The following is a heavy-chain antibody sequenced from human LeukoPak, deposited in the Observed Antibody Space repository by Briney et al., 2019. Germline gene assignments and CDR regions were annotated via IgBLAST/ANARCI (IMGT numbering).Heavy chain of an antibody. CDR1: GGTLSSYA. J-gene: IGHJ6*03. V-gene: IGHV1-69*05. Sequence: SEKVSCKASGGTLSSYAISWVRQAPGQGLEWMGGIIPIFGTANYAQKFQGRVTITTDESTSTAYMELSSLRSEDTAVYYCATGGMDWNYSNYYYYYMDVWGKGTTVTVSS. CDR3: ATGGMDWNYSNYYYYYMDV. CDR2: IIPIFGTA. D-gene: IGHD1-7*01.